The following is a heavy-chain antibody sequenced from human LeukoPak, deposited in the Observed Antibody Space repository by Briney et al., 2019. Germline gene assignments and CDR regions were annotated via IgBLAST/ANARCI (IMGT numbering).Heavy chain of an antibody. CDR3: ANPHDPRSGGSCYDY. J-gene: IGHJ4*02. Sequence: PGGSLRLSCAASGFTFSSYAMSWVRQAPGKGLEWVSAISGSGGSTYYADSVKGRFTISRDNSKNTLYLQMNSLRAEDTAVYYCANPHDPRSGGSCYDYWGQGTLVTVSS. CDR1: GFTFSSYA. V-gene: IGHV3-23*01. CDR2: ISGSGGST. D-gene: IGHD2-15*01.